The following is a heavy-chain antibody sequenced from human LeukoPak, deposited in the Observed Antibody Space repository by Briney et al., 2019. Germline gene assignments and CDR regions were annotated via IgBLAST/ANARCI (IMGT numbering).Heavy chain of an antibody. CDR3: ARDSGTTGEVKFDP. J-gene: IGHJ5*02. D-gene: IGHD3-10*01. Sequence: SETLSLTCTVSRGSISGYSWSWIRQSPGGGLEWIGYIYTSGTTTYNPSLKSRVTMSVDTSKNQFSLKLSSVTAADTAVYYCARDSGTTGEVKFDPWGQGTLVTVSS. CDR2: IYTSGTT. CDR1: RGSISGYS. V-gene: IGHV4-4*08.